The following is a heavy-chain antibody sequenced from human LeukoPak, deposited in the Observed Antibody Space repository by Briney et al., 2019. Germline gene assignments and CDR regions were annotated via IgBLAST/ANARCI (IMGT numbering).Heavy chain of an antibody. V-gene: IGHV4-59*08. J-gene: IGHJ6*02. CDR2: IYYSGST. Sequence: SETLSLTCTVSGGSISSYYWSWIRQPPGKGLEWIGYIYYSGSTNYNPSLKSRVTISVDTSKNQFSLKLSSVTAADTAVYYCARLGYDVYYYYGMDVWGQGTTVTVSS. D-gene: IGHD2-2*01. CDR3: ARLGYDVYYYYGMDV. CDR1: GGSISSYY.